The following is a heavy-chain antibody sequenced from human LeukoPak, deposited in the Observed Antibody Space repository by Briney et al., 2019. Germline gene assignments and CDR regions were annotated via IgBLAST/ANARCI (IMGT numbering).Heavy chain of an antibody. CDR1: GFTFSSYG. V-gene: IGHV3-33*01. J-gene: IGHJ4*02. Sequence: SGGSLRLSCAASGFTFSSYGMHWVRQAPGKGLEWVAVIWYDGSNKYYADSAKGRFTISRDNSKNTLYLRMNSLRAEDTAVYYCARDGSSSFLGGLDYWGQGTLVTVSS. CDR3: ARDGSSSFLGGLDY. D-gene: IGHD6-6*01. CDR2: IWYDGSNK.